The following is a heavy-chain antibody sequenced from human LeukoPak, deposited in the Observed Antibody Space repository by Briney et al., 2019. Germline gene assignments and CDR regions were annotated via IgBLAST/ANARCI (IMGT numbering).Heavy chain of an antibody. Sequence: SETLSLTCAVSGESFSGYFWTWIRQPPGKGLEWIGESNHFGNTDYNPSLKSRVTISVDTSKKQFSLNVRSVTDADTAVYFCARGRLQLWSFPLPYNHYAIDVWGQGTTVTVSS. CDR1: GESFSGYF. CDR3: ARGRLQLWSFPLPYNHYAIDV. D-gene: IGHD5-18*01. CDR2: SNHFGNT. J-gene: IGHJ6*02. V-gene: IGHV4-34*01.